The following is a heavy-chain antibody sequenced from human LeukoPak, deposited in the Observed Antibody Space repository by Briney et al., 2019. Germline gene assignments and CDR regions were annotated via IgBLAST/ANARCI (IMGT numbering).Heavy chain of an antibody. J-gene: IGHJ4*02. V-gene: IGHV1-69*04. CDR2: IIPILGIA. CDR1: GGTFSSYA. Sequence: SVKVSCKASGGTFSSYAISWVRQAPGQGLEWMGRIIPILGIANYAQRFQGRVTITADKSTSTAYMELSSLRSEDTAVYYCARARYTMVRGVIITEYSDYWGQGTLVTVSS. CDR3: ARARYTMVRGVIITEYSDY. D-gene: IGHD3-10*01.